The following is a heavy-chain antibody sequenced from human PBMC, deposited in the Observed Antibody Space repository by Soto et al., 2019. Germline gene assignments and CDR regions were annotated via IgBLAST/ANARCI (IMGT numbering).Heavy chain of an antibody. CDR2: INAGNGNT. Sequence: GASVKVSCKASGYTFTSYAMHWVRQAPGQRLEWMGWINAGNGNTKYSQKFQGRVTITRDTSASTAYMELSSLRSEDTAVYYCARLPSLAFDYGDHGGFDYWGQGTLVTVSS. CDR3: ARLPSLAFDYGDHGGFDY. CDR1: GYTFTSYA. D-gene: IGHD4-17*01. V-gene: IGHV1-3*01. J-gene: IGHJ4*02.